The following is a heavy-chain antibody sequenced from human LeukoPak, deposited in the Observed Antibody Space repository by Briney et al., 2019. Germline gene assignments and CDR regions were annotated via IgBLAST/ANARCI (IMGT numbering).Heavy chain of an antibody. V-gene: IGHV1-46*03. Sequence: ASVKVSCKASGYTFTSYYMHWVRQAPGQGLEWMGIINPSGGSTSYAQKFQGRVTMTRDTSRSTVYLSRSSLRSEATAVYYCARGVLGYYDFWSGYSPTFDYWGQGALVTVSS. D-gene: IGHD3-3*01. CDR2: INPSGGST. J-gene: IGHJ4*02. CDR1: GYTFTSYY. CDR3: ARGVLGYYDFWSGYSPTFDY.